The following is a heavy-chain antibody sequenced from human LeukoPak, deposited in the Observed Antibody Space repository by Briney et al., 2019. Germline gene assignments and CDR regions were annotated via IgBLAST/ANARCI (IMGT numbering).Heavy chain of an antibody. J-gene: IGHJ4*02. CDR1: GFTFSSYA. CDR3: AKDPRRVARNPLGDDY. Sequence: PGGTLRLSCAASGFTFSSYAMSWVRQAPGKGLEWVSAISGSGGSTYYADSMKGRFTISRDNSKNTLYLQMNSLRAEDTAVYYCAKDPRRVARNPLGDDYWGQGTLVTVSS. CDR2: ISGSGGST. V-gene: IGHV3-23*01. D-gene: IGHD3-16*01.